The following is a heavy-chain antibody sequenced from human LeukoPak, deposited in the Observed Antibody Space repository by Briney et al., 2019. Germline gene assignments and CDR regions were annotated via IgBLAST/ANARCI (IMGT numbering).Heavy chain of an antibody. D-gene: IGHD3-22*01. CDR2: IIQDGSAK. J-gene: IGHJ4*02. CDR3: ASVTSYYYNTSGDYYFDY. V-gene: IGHV3-7*02. CDR1: GFTFSNAW. Sequence: GRSLRLSCAASGFTFSNAWMSWVRQAPGKGLVWVANIIQDGSAKNYVDSVKGRFTISRDNAKNSLYLQMNSLRAEDTAVYYCASVTSYYYNTSGDYYFDYWGQGTLVTVSS.